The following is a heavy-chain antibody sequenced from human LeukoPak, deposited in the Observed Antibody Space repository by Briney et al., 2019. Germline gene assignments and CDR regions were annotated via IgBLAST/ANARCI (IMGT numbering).Heavy chain of an antibody. CDR2: ILYDGSKN. Sequence: PGGSLRLSCAASVITFSSYGMTWVRQAPGKGLEWVAIILYDGSKNCYAESVKGRFTISRDNAKNSLFLQMTGLRAEDTALYYCAREKDTIRGSFDIWGQGTLVTVSS. CDR3: AREKDTIRGSFDI. CDR1: VITFSSYG. D-gene: IGHD2-2*02. V-gene: IGHV3-30*03. J-gene: IGHJ3*02.